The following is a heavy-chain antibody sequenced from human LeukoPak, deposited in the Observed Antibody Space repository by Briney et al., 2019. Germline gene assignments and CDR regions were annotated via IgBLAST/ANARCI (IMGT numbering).Heavy chain of an antibody. D-gene: IGHD2-15*01. CDR2: INLYSGGA. V-gene: IGHV1-2*04. CDR3: ARDILGRSNGGSNYFGMEV. CDR1: GYTFTDYY. Sequence: GASVKVSCKASGYTFTDYYMHWVRQAPGQGLERMGCINLYSGGAHYAQKFQDWLSMTRDTSINTAYMELSSLRSDDTAVYYCARDILGRSNGGSNYFGMEVWGQGTTVTVSS. J-gene: IGHJ6*02.